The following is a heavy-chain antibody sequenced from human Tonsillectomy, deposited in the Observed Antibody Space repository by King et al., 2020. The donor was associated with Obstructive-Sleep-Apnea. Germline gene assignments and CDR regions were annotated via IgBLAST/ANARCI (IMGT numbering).Heavy chain of an antibody. J-gene: IGHJ6*04. CDR1: GGSISSYY. CDR3: ARDLNQYCSGGSCRNYYGMDV. Sequence: VQLQESGPGLVKPSETLSLTCTVSGGSISSYYWSWIRQPAGKGLEWIGRIYTSGSTNYNPSLKSRVTMSVDTSKNQFSLKLSSVTAADTAVYYCARDLNQYCSGGSCRNYYGMDVWGKGTTVIASS. D-gene: IGHD2-15*01. V-gene: IGHV4-4*07. CDR2: IYTSGST.